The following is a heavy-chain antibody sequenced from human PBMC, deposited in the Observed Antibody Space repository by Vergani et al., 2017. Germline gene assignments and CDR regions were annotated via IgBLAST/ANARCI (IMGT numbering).Heavy chain of an antibody. D-gene: IGHD1-26*01. CDR1: GFTFSTYA. J-gene: IGHJ4*02. Sequence: EVQLLESGGSLKQPGGSVRLSCAASGFTFSTYAMHWVRQPPRKGLEWVSALTGGGGSTYYADSFKGRFIISRDNSRDTLYLKMNSLRPEDTATYYCVKDAGSYENFFDSWGQGTLVTVSS. CDR2: LTGGGGST. V-gene: IGHV3-23*01. CDR3: VKDAGSYENFFDS.